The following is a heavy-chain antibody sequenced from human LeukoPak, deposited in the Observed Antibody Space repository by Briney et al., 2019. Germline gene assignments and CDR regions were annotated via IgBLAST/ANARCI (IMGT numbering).Heavy chain of an antibody. Sequence: GGSVTLPCALCGFPFSIYPMRGVPHSPGEALVGVSSTDGSGGRTEYADSVRGRFTITRDISKNTVYLQMNSQRVEDTAVYYCAKDRPHASAEPTNFDYWGQGTLVTISS. CDR3: AKDRPHASAEPTNFDY. J-gene: IGHJ4*02. D-gene: IGHD1-14*01. CDR1: GFPFSIYP. CDR2: TDGSGGRT. V-gene: IGHV3-23*01.